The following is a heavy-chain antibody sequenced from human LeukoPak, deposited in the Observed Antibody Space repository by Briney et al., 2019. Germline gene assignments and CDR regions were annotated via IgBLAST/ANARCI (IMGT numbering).Heavy chain of an antibody. CDR1: GGSFSGYY. Sequence: SETLSLTCAVYGGSFSGYYWSWIRQPPGKGLEWIGEINHSGSTNYNPSLKRRVTISVDTSKNQFSLKLSSVTAADTAVYYCARGGDYGDYRYGVDYWGHGTLVTVSS. D-gene: IGHD4-17*01. V-gene: IGHV4-34*01. J-gene: IGHJ4*01. CDR2: INHSGST. CDR3: ARGGDYGDYRYGVDY.